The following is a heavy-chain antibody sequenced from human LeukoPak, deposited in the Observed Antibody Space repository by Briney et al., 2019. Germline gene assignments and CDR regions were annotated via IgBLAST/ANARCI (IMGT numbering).Heavy chain of an antibody. CDR3: ARGVGAYCGGDCYSALYYYMDV. Sequence: SETLSLTCAVYGGSFSGYYWSWIRQPPGKGLEWLGEINHSGSTNYNPSLKSRVTISVDTSKNRFSLKLSSVTAADTAVYYCARGVGAYCGGDCYSALYYYMDVWGKGTTVTISS. J-gene: IGHJ6*03. CDR2: INHSGST. D-gene: IGHD2-21*02. V-gene: IGHV4-34*01. CDR1: GGSFSGYY.